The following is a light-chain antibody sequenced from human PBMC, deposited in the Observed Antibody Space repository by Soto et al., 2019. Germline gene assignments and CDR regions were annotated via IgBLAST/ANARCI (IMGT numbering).Light chain of an antibody. CDR2: DVS. Sequence: QSALTQPASVSGSPGQSITISCTGTSSDIGGYNYVSWYQQHPDKAPQLMIYDVSNRPSGLSNRFSGSKSGNTASLTISGLQAEDAADYYCSSYTTISTVVFGGGTKLTVL. CDR3: SSYTTISTVV. V-gene: IGLV2-14*03. CDR1: SSDIGGYNY. J-gene: IGLJ2*01.